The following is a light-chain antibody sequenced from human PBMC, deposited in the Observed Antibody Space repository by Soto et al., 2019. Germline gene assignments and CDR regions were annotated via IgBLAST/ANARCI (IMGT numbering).Light chain of an antibody. CDR2: DII. Sequence: QSALTQPPSASGSLGQSVTISCTGTSSDVGAYIFVSWYQQHPGKAPKLMIYDIINRPSGVSNRFSGSKSGNTASLTISGLQAEDEADYYCVSFTTSRSYVFGTGTKLTVL. CDR1: SSDVGAYIF. CDR3: VSFTTSRSYV. V-gene: IGLV2-14*03. J-gene: IGLJ1*01.